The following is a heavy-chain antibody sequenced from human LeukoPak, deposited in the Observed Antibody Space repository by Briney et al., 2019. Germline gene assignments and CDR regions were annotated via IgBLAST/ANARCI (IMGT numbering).Heavy chain of an antibody. CDR2: ISWNSGSI. CDR1: GFTFDDYA. CDR3: ARDAVTGRYFDWSFDY. V-gene: IGHV3-9*01. Sequence: GRSLRLSCAASGFTFDDYAMHWVRHAPGKGLEWVSGISWNSGSIGYADSVKGRFTISRDNAKNSLYLQMNSLRAEDTAVYYCARDAVTGRYFDWSFDYWGQGTLVTVSS. D-gene: IGHD3-9*01. J-gene: IGHJ4*02.